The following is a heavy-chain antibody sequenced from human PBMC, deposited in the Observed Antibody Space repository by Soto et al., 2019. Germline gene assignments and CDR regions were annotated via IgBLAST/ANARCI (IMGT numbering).Heavy chain of an antibody. Sequence: SPKVSYTASAYTFTACYMNWMRHAPGQGLEWMGWIDPGTVDTNYAEKFQGRVTITRDTSISTAYMEVSGLRSDDTATYYCAREGSHQDGSSGYYYEFWGLGTLVTVSS. CDR2: IDPGTVDT. CDR3: AREGSHQDGSSGYYYEF. V-gene: IGHV1-2*02. CDR1: AYTFTACY. D-gene: IGHD3-22*01. J-gene: IGHJ4*02.